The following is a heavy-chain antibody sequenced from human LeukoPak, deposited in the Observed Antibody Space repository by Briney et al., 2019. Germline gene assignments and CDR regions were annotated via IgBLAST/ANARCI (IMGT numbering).Heavy chain of an antibody. CDR3: ARDFIVVVPAAFNWFDP. CDR2: IYTSGST. CDR1: GGSISSYY. D-gene: IGHD2-2*01. Sequence: SETLSLTCTVSGGSISSYYWSWIRQPAGKGLEWIGRIYTSGSTNYNPSLKSRVTMSVDTSKSQFSLKLSSVTAADTAVYYCARDFIVVVPAAFNWFDPWGQGTLVTVAS. V-gene: IGHV4-4*07. J-gene: IGHJ5*02.